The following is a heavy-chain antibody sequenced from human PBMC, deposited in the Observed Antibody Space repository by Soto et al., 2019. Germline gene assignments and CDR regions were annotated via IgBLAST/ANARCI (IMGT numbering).Heavy chain of an antibody. J-gene: IGHJ4*02. D-gene: IGHD6-19*01. Sequence: QVQLVQSGAEVKKPGASVKVSCKASGYTFTGYDINWVRQATGQGLEWMGWMNPNSGNTGYAQKFQGRGTMARNTSISTAYIDLSSLRSEDTAVYYCASSGSGWYLYWGQGTLVTVSS. CDR3: ASSGSGWYLY. CDR2: MNPNSGNT. V-gene: IGHV1-8*01. CDR1: GYTFTGYD.